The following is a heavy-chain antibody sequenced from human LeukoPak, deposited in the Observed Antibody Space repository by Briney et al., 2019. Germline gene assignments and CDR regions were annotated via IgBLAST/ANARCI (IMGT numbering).Heavy chain of an antibody. CDR3: ARDPGAYFDY. CDR1: GFTFTNYW. Sequence: GGSLRLSCAASGFTFTNYWMHWVRQAPGKGLVWVSHINTDGSSTNYADSVKGRFTISRDDAKNTLYLQMNSLRAEDTAVYYCARDPGAYFDYWGQGTLVTVSS. J-gene: IGHJ4*02. V-gene: IGHV3-74*01. D-gene: IGHD3-16*01. CDR2: INTDGSST.